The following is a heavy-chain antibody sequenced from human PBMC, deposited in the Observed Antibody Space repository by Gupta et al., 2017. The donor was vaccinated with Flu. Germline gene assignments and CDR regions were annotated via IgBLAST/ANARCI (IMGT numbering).Heavy chain of an antibody. CDR3: ARERGYSYGYSDY. D-gene: IGHD5-18*01. J-gene: IGHJ4*02. V-gene: IGHV3-21*01. CDR1: GFTFNGYS. CDR2: ISISSSDI. Sequence: EVQLVASGGGLVKHGGSLRLSVAASGFTFNGYSMHWVRQAPGMGLEWVSSISISSSDIYYADSVKGRFTISRDNAKNSLYLQMNSLRAEDTAVYYCARERGYSYGYSDYWGRGTLVTVSS.